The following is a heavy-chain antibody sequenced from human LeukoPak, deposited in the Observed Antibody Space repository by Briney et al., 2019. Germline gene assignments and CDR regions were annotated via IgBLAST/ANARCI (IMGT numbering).Heavy chain of an antibody. Sequence: SETLSLTCAVYGGSFSGYYWSWIRQPPGKGLEWLGEINHSGSTNYNPSLKSRVTISVDTSKNQFSLKLSSVTAADTAVYYCARGTKKYCSGGSCAKYYYYYYGMDVWGQGTTVTVSS. J-gene: IGHJ6*02. CDR1: GGSFSGYY. D-gene: IGHD2-15*01. V-gene: IGHV4-34*01. CDR3: ARGTKKYCSGGSCAKYYYYYYGMDV. CDR2: INHSGST.